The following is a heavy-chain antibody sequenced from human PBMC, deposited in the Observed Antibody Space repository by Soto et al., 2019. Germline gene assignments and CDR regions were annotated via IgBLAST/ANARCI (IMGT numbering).Heavy chain of an antibody. CDR1: GGSISSGGYY. CDR2: IYYSGST. Sequence: QVQLQESGPGLVKPSQTLSLTCTVSGGSISSGGYYWSWIRQHPGKGLEWIGYIYYSGSTYYNPSLKSRVTISVDTSKNQFSLKLSSVTAADTAVYYCARYFTMLWGYCAYYFDYWGQGTLVTVSS. CDR3: ARYFTMLWGYCAYYFDY. D-gene: IGHD3-22*01. V-gene: IGHV4-31*03. J-gene: IGHJ4*02.